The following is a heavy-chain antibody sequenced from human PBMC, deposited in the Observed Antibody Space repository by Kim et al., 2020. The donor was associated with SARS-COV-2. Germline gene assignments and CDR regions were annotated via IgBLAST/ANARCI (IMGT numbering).Heavy chain of an antibody. CDR3: ARENYYGSGSYLYYYYGMDV. D-gene: IGHD3-10*01. CDR1: GGTFSSYA. CDR2: IIPILGIA. Sequence: SVKVSCKASGGTFSSYAISWVRQAPGQGLEWMGRIIPILGIANYAQKFQGRVTITADKSTSTAYMELSSLRSEDTAVYYCARENYYGSGSYLYYYYGMDVGGRGPTVTVSS. V-gene: IGHV1-69*04. J-gene: IGHJ6*02.